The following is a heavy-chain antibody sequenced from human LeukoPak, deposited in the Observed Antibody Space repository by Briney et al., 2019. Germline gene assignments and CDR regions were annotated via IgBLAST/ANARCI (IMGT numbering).Heavy chain of an antibody. CDR1: GFTFSSYV. J-gene: IGHJ4*02. Sequence: PGGSLRLPCAASGFTFSSYVMSWVRQAPGRGLEWVSGISGNGHSTYYADSVKGRFTISRDNSRNTLYLQMNSLRAEDTAVYYCAKGEQQLVHGRDYWGQGTLVTVSS. CDR3: AKGEQQLVHGRDY. CDR2: ISGNGHST. D-gene: IGHD6-13*01. V-gene: IGHV3-23*01.